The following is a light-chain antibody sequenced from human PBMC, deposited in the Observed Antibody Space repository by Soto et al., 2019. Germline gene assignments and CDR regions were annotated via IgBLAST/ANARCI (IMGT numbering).Light chain of an antibody. CDR3: QSYASSLSVV. Sequence: QSVLTQPPSVSGAPGQRVTISCTGSSSNVGAGYDVHWYQQLPGTAPKLLIYVNSNRPSGVPDRFSGSKSGTSASLAIAGLQAEDEADYYCQSYASSLSVVFGGGTQLTVL. CDR1: SSNVGAGYD. CDR2: VNS. V-gene: IGLV1-40*01. J-gene: IGLJ2*01.